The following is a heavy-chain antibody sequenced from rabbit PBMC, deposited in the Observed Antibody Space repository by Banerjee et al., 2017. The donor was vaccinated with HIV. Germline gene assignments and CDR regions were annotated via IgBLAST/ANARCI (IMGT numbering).Heavy chain of an antibody. CDR3: ARGGVGSTGYTYAFDP. CDR1: GFSFSNKYV. J-gene: IGHJ2*01. D-gene: IGHD1-1*01. V-gene: IGHV1S45*01. CDR2: INTISGDT. Sequence: QEQLEESGGGLVKPEGSLTLTCKASGFSFSNKYVMCWVRQAPGKGLEWIACINTISGDTVYATWAKGRFTISKASWTTVTLQMTSLTAADTASYFCARGGVGSTGYTYAFDPWGQGTLVTVS.